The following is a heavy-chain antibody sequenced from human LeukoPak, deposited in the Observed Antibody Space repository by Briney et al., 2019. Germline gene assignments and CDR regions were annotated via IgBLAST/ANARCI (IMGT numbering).Heavy chain of an antibody. Sequence: PSETLSLTCTVSDDSIKNYFWTWIRQSPGKGLGWIGYVFYSGSTSYNPSLRSRLTMSVDTSKSQFSLNLKSVTAADTAVYYCARGTRRYYDGSGYYYGEFDYWGQGILVTVSS. D-gene: IGHD3-22*01. CDR3: ARGTRRYYDGSGYYYGEFDY. CDR2: VFYSGST. J-gene: IGHJ4*02. CDR1: DDSIKNYF. V-gene: IGHV4-59*01.